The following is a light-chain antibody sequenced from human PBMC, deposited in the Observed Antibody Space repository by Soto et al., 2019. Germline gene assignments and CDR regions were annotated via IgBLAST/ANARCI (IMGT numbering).Light chain of an antibody. CDR1: QSVSSSY. Sequence: EIVLTQSPGTLSLSPGERATLYCRASQSVSSSYLAWYQQKPGQAPSLLIYGASTRATGTPARFSGSGSATHFTLSISSLQPEDFATYYCQQSYRAVTFGQGTRLEIK. CDR2: GAS. CDR3: QQSYRAVT. V-gene: IGKV3-20*01. J-gene: IGKJ5*01.